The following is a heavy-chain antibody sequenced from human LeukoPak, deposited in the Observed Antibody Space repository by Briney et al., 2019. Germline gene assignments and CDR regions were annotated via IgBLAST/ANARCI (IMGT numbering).Heavy chain of an antibody. D-gene: IGHD3-16*02. CDR3: ARALSDWFDP. CDR2: IYPGDSDT. J-gene: IGHJ5*02. Sequence: GESLKIPCKGSGYNFASYWIGWVRQMPGKGLEWMGIIYPGDSDTRYSPSFQGQVTISADKSISTAYLQWSSLKASDTAMYYCARALSDWFDPWGQGTLVTVSS. V-gene: IGHV5-51*01. CDR1: GYNFASYW.